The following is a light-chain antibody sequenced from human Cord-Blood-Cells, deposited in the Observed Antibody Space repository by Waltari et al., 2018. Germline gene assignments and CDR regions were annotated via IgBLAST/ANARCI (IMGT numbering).Light chain of an antibody. CDR3: AAWDDSLNGWV. CDR2: SNN. V-gene: IGLV1-44*01. CDR1: SSNIGSNT. J-gene: IGLJ3*02. Sequence: QSVLTQPPSASGTPGQRVTISCSGSSSNIGSNTVNWYQQPPGTAPKLLVYSNNQPPSGVHDRFSGSKSGTSASLAISGLQSDDEADYYCAAWDDSLNGWVFGGGTKLTVL.